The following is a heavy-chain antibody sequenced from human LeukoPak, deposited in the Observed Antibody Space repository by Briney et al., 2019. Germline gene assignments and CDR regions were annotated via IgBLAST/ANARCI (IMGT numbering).Heavy chain of an antibody. CDR3: ARDNYSSSFYYMDV. Sequence: ASVKVSCKASGYTFTSYGISWVRQAPGQGLEWMGWISAYNGNTNYAQKLQGRVTMTTDTSTSTAYMELRSLRSDDTAVYYCARDNYSSSFYYMDVWGKGTTVTISS. CDR1: GYTFTSYG. J-gene: IGHJ6*03. CDR2: ISAYNGNT. V-gene: IGHV1-18*01. D-gene: IGHD6-13*01.